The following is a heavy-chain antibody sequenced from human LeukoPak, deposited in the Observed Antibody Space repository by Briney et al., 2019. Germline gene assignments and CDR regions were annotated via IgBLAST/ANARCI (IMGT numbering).Heavy chain of an antibody. Sequence: GGSLRLSCAASGFTVSTNYMSWVRQAPGKGLKWVSVIYSGGTTYYADSVEGRFTISRDNSKNTLYLQMNSLRAEDTAVYYCANVGGLPYFDYWGQGTLVTVSS. D-gene: IGHD1-26*01. CDR2: IYSGGTT. V-gene: IGHV3-53*01. CDR3: ANVGGLPYFDY. CDR1: GFTVSTNY. J-gene: IGHJ4*02.